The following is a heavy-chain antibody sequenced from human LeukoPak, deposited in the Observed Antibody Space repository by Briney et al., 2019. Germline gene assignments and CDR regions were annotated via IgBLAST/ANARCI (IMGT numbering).Heavy chain of an antibody. CDR1: GGSISSSSYY. V-gene: IGHV4-39*01. CDR2: IYYSGST. J-gene: IGHJ4*02. D-gene: IGHD6-13*01. Sequence: SETLSLTCTVSGGSISSSSYYWGWIRQPPGKGLEWIGSIYYSGSTYYNPSLKSRVTISVDTSKNQFSLKLSSVTAADTAVYYCARHLPYSSSYRAPFDYWGQGTLVAVSS. CDR3: ARHLPYSSSYRAPFDY.